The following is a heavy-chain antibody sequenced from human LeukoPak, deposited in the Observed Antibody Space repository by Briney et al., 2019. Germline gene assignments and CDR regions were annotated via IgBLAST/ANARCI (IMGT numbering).Heavy chain of an antibody. J-gene: IGHJ4*02. D-gene: IGHD4-17*01. CDR1: GFTFSSYA. Sequence: GGSLRLSCAASGFTFSSYAMHWVRQAPGKGLEWVAVISYDGSNKYYADSVRGRFTISRDDSKNTLYLQMDSLRAEDTAIYYCARDDYGDSGPLFWGQGALVTVSS. CDR2: ISYDGSNK. CDR3: ARDDYGDSGPLF. V-gene: IGHV3-30-3*01.